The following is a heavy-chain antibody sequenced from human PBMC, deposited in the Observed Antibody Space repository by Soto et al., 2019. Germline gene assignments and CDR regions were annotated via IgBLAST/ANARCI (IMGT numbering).Heavy chain of an antibody. CDR2: INAGNGNT. D-gene: IGHD2-15*01. CDR3: ARGSGLHYRHDY. Sequence: ASVKVSCKASGYTFTSYAMHWVRQAPGQRLEWMGWINAGNGNTKYSQKFQGRVTITRDTSASTAYMELSSLRSEDTAVYYCARGSGLHYRHDYWGQGTLVTVCS. V-gene: IGHV1-3*01. J-gene: IGHJ4*02. CDR1: GYTFTSYA.